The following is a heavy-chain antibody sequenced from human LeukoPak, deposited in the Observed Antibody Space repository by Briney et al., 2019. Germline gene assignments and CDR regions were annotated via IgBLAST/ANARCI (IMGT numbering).Heavy chain of an antibody. CDR2: INHSGST. CDR1: GGSFSGYY. V-gene: IGHV4-34*01. Sequence: SETLSLTCAVYGGSFSGYYWSWIRQPPGKGLEWIGEINHSGSTNYNPSLKSRVTISVDTSKNQLSLKLSSVTAADTAVYYCASLNYDYVWGSYRDDYWGQGTLVTVSS. D-gene: IGHD3-16*02. CDR3: ASLNYDYVWGSYRDDY. J-gene: IGHJ4*02.